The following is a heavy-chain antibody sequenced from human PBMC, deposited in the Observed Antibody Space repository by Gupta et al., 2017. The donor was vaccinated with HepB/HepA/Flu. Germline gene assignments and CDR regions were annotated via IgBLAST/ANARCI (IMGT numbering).Heavy chain of an antibody. V-gene: IGHV4-59*01. Sequence: QVQLQESGSRLVQPSETLSLTCTVSVGSISSYYWSWIRQPTGKGLEWIRYIYYSGSTNYNPSLKSRVTISVDTSKNQCALQLSSVSAADTAVYYCARDRSAYCGGDCYSAYFDYWGQGTLVTVSS. CDR1: VGSISSYY. D-gene: IGHD2-21*01. CDR2: IYYSGST. CDR3: ARDRSAYCGGDCYSAYFDY. J-gene: IGHJ4*02.